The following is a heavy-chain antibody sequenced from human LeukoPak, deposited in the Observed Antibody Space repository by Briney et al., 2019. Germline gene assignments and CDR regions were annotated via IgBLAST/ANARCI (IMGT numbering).Heavy chain of an antibody. D-gene: IGHD4-11*01. CDR2: IYYSGST. V-gene: IGHV4-39*07. Sequence: SETLSLTCTVSGGSISGSSYYWGWIRQPPGKGLEWIGSIYYSGSTYYNPSLKSRVTISVDTSKNQFSLKLNSVTAADTAVYYCARSRPLFYSNYEQGYPPYGMDVWGQGTTVTVSS. CDR1: GGSISGSSYY. J-gene: IGHJ6*02. CDR3: ARSRPLFYSNYEQGYPPYGMDV.